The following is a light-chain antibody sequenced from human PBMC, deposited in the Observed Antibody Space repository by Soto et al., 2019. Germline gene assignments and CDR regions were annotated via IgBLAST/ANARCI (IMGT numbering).Light chain of an antibody. CDR2: AAS. J-gene: IGKJ4*01. CDR3: QQYDNLPLT. V-gene: IGKV1-9*01. CDR1: QVISTS. Sequence: DIQLTQSPSFLSPSIGESVTITCRASQVISTSLAWYQVKPGKAPKLLIYAASTLESGVPSRFSATVSGTEFSLTITSLQPEDFATYYCQQYDNLPLTFGGGTKVDI.